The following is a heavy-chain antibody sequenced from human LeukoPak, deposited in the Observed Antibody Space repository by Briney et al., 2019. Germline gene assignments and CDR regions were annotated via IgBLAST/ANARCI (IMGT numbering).Heavy chain of an antibody. J-gene: IGHJ6*03. D-gene: IGHD6-6*01. CDR2: ISWDGGST. Sequence: PGGSLRLSCAASGFTFDDYTMHWVRQAPGKGLEWVSLISWDGGSTYYADSVKGRFTISRDNSKNSLYLQMNSLRAEDTAVYYCAREVGSSSPPVAYFYYLDVWGKGTTVTVSS. CDR3: AREVGSSSPPVAYFYYLDV. CDR1: GFTFDDYT. V-gene: IGHV3-43*01.